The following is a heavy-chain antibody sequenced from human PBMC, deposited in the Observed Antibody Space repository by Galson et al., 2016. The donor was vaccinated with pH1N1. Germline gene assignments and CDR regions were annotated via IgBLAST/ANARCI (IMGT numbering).Heavy chain of an antibody. CDR2: IYHSGTT. J-gene: IGHJ2*01. V-gene: IGHV4-61*01. CDR3: ARDRGYGSGTYYFDGSHKTWYFDF. CDR1: GGSVNSTNYY. D-gene: IGHD3-10*01. Sequence: SETLSLTCTVSGGSVNSTNYYWSWIRLPPGKGLEWIGYIYHSGTTNYDSSLKSRVTISIDTSQNQFSLKLRSVTAADTAICYCARDRGYGSGTYYFDGSHKTWYFDFWGRGSLVTVSS.